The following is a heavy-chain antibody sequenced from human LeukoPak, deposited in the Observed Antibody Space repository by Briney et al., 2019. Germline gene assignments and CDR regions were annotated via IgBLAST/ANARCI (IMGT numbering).Heavy chain of an antibody. Sequence: GASVKVSCKVSGYTLTELCMHWVRQAPGKGLEWMGRFDPEDGETIYTQKFQGSVTLTEDTSTDTAYMELSSLRSEDTAVYYCATDRAGSYLDGGVDYYMDVWGKGTTVTVSS. D-gene: IGHD1-26*01. CDR3: ATDRAGSYLDGGVDYYMDV. CDR1: GYTLTELC. CDR2: FDPEDGET. J-gene: IGHJ6*03. V-gene: IGHV1-24*01.